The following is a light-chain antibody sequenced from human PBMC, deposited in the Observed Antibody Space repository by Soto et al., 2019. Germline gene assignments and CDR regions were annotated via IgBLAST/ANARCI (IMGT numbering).Light chain of an antibody. V-gene: IGKV3-20*01. Sequence: TQSPSTLSATAGDRVPITCRASQSISSWLAWYQQKPGQAPRLLIYGASSRATGIPDRFSGSGSGTDFTLTITRLEPEDFAVYYCQQYGSSSITFGQGTRLEIK. CDR1: QSISSW. J-gene: IGKJ5*01. CDR3: QQYGSSSIT. CDR2: GAS.